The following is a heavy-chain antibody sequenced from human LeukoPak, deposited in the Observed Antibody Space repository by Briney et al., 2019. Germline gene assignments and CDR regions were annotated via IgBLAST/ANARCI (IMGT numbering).Heavy chain of an antibody. D-gene: IGHD4-23*01. Sequence: SVKVSCKASGGTFSSYTISWVRQAPGQGLEWMGRITPILGIASYAQKFQGRVTITADKSTSTAYMELSSLRSEDTAVYYCARGKMVTRGMDVWGQGTAVTVSS. CDR3: ARGKMVTRGMDV. CDR1: GGTFSSYT. V-gene: IGHV1-69*02. CDR2: ITPILGIA. J-gene: IGHJ6*02.